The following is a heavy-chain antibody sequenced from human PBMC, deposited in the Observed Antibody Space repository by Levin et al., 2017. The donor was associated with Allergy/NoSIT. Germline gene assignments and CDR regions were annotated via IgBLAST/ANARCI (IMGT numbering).Heavy chain of an antibody. CDR2: ISGSGGST. V-gene: IGHV3-23*01. Sequence: ETLSLTCAASGFTFSSYAMSWVRQAPGKGLEWVSAISGSGGSTYYADSVKGRFTISRDNSKNTLYLQMNSLRAEDTAVYYCAKGAVAEAFDIWGQGTMVTVSS. CDR3: AKGAVAEAFDI. J-gene: IGHJ3*02. D-gene: IGHD6-19*01. CDR1: GFTFSSYA.